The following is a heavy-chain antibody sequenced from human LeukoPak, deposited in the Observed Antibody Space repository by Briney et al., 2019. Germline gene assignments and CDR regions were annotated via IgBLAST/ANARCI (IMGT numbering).Heavy chain of an antibody. CDR2: IYYSGST. CDR3: ARRDGYSSSWYP. Sequence: SETPSLTCTVSGGSISSYYWSWIRQPPGKGLEWIGYIYYSGSTNYNPSLKSRVTISVDTSKNQFSLKLSSVTAADTAVYYCARRDGYSSSWYPWGQGTLVTVSS. CDR1: GGSISSYY. J-gene: IGHJ5*02. D-gene: IGHD6-13*01. V-gene: IGHV4-59*08.